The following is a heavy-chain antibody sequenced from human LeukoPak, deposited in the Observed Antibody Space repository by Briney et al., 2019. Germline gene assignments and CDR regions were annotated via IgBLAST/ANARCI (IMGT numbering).Heavy chain of an antibody. V-gene: IGHV1-18*01. CDR1: GYTFTSYG. CDR3: ARTYYYDSRDAFDI. CDR2: ISAYNGNT. J-gene: IGHJ3*02. D-gene: IGHD3-22*01. Sequence: ASVKVSCKASGYTFTSYGISWVRQAPGQGPEWMGWISAYNGNTNYAQKLQGRVTMTTDTSTSTAYMELRSLRSDDTAVYYCARTYYYDSRDAFDIWGQGTMATVSS.